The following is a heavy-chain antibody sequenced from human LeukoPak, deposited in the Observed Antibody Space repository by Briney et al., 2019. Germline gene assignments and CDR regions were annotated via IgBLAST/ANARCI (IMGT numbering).Heavy chain of an antibody. D-gene: IGHD3-10*01. CDR2: ITFSSSHI. J-gene: IGHJ5*02. V-gene: IGHV3-21*01. CDR3: ARGPQFSGPGWFDP. CDR1: GFTLSSSA. Sequence: GSLRLSCAASGFTLSSSAMNWVRQAPGKGLECVSSITFSSSHIYYADSVKGRFTISRDNTKDSLYLQMNSLRAEDTAIYYCARGPQFSGPGWFDPWGQGTLVTVSS.